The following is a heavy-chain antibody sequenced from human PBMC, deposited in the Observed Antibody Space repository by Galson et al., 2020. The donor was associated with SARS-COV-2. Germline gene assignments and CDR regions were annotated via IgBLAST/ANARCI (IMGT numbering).Heavy chain of an antibody. D-gene: IGHD2-15*01. V-gene: IGHV4-30-4*08. Sequence: SETLSLTCTVSGGSISSGDYYWSWIRQSPGKGLEWIGYIYYSGSTYYNPSLKSRVTISVDTSKNQFSLKLSSVTAADTAVYYCAREGRCGGGYYYYMDVWGKGTTVTISS. CDR1: GGSISSGDYY. J-gene: IGHJ6*03. CDR3: AREGRCGGGYYYYMDV. CDR2: IYYSGST.